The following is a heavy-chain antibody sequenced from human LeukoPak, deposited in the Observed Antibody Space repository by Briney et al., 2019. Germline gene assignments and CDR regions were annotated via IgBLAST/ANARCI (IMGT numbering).Heavy chain of an antibody. V-gene: IGHV3-23*01. D-gene: IGHD6-19*01. CDR1: GFTFSSYV. CDR2: IGVSGGNT. J-gene: IGHJ4*02. CDR3: AKRSGGWSFEY. Sequence: SGGSLRLSCAASGFTFSSYVMTWFRQAPGKGLEWVSTIGVSGGNTYYPDSVKGRFTISRGNSKDTLYLQMNSLRVEDTAVYYCAKRSGGWSFEYWGQGTLVTVSS.